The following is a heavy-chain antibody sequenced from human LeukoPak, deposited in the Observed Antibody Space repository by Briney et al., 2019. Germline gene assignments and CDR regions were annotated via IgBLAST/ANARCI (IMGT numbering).Heavy chain of an antibody. Sequence: PGGSLRLSCAASGFTFSSYGMHWVRQAPGKGLEWVSVISSSGSTYYADSVKGRFTISRDNSKNTLYLQMNSLKAEDTAVYYCARGVLWSGYFYFDYWGQGTLVTVSS. CDR2: ISSSGST. J-gene: IGHJ4*02. CDR1: GFTFSSYG. V-gene: IGHV3-53*01. CDR3: ARGVLWSGYFYFDY. D-gene: IGHD3-3*01.